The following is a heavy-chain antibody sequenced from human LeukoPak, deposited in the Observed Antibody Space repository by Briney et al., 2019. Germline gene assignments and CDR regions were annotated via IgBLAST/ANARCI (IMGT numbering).Heavy chain of an antibody. CDR3: ARLARAIVVVPAAADY. J-gene: IGHJ4*02. CDR1: GGSISSYY. D-gene: IGHD2-2*01. V-gene: IGHV4-59*01. CDR2: IYYSGST. Sequence: NSSETLSLTCTVSGGSISSYYWSWIRQPPGKGLEWIGYIYYSGSTNYNPSLKSRVTISVDTSKNQFSLKLGSVTAADTAVYYCARLARAIVVVPAAADYWGQGTLVTVSS.